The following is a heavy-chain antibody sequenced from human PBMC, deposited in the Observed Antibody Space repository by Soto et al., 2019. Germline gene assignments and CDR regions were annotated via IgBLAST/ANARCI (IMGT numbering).Heavy chain of an antibody. CDR1: GFTFSSYA. J-gene: IGHJ4*02. CDR3: AKVLVIKGIRNPFDY. D-gene: IGHD3-9*01. V-gene: IGHV3-23*01. CDR2: ISGSGGST. Sequence: GGSLRLSCAASGFTFSSYAMSWFRQAPGKGLEWVSAISGSGGSTYYADSVKGRFTISRDNSKNTLYLQMNSLRAEDTAVYYCAKVLVIKGIRNPFDYWGQGTLVTVSS.